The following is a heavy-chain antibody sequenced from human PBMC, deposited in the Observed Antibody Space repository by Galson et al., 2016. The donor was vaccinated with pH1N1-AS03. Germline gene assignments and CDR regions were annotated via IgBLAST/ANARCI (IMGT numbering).Heavy chain of an antibody. Sequence: CAISGDSVSSNIDAWNWIRHSPSRGLEWLGRTYWRSKWYIDYALSLKSRITINPDTSKNQFSLQLTSVIPDDTAVYYCAKAAEFASTTYDFEYWGQGTLVTVTS. D-gene: IGHD5/OR15-5a*01. CDR1: GDSVSSNIDA. V-gene: IGHV6-1*01. J-gene: IGHJ4*02. CDR2: TYWRSKWYI. CDR3: AKAAEFASTTYDFEY.